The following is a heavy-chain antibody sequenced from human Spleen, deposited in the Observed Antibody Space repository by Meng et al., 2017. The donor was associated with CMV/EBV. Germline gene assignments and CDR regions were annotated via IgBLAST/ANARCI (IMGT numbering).Heavy chain of an antibody. CDR2: IYNSGST. Sequence: GQLQESGPGVVNPSQTLSLTCTGSAGSISRSNYYWSWIRQPPGKGLEWSGHIYNSGSTYYNPSLKSRITISVDTSKNQFSLKLSSVTAADTAVYYCARGQKGYFDLWGRGALVTVSS. CDR3: ARGQKGYFDL. CDR1: AGSISRSNYY. J-gene: IGHJ2*01. V-gene: IGHV4-30-4*01.